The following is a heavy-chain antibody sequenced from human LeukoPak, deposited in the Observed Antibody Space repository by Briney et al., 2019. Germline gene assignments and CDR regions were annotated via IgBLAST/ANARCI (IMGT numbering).Heavy chain of an antibody. D-gene: IGHD3-22*01. Sequence: SETLSLTCTVSGGSISSSSYYWGWIRQPPGKGLEWIGSIYYSGSTYYNPSLKSRVTISVDTSKNQFSLKLSSVTAADTAVYYCARINYDSSGYYFDYWGRGTLVTVSS. J-gene: IGHJ2*01. CDR1: GGSISSSSYY. CDR3: ARINYDSSGYYFDY. CDR2: IYYSGST. V-gene: IGHV4-39*07.